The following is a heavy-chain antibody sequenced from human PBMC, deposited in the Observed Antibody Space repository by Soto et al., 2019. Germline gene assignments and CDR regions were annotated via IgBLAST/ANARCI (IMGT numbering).Heavy chain of an antibody. J-gene: IGHJ6*02. Sequence: TGGSLRLSCAASGFTFSSYAMHWVRQAPGKGLEWVAVISYDGSNKYYADSVKGRFTISRDNSKNTLYLQMNSLRAEDTAVYYCARQYSSGWYYYGMDVWGQGTTVTVSS. V-gene: IGHV3-30-3*01. CDR2: ISYDGSNK. CDR3: ARQYSSGWYYYGMDV. D-gene: IGHD6-19*01. CDR1: GFTFSSYA.